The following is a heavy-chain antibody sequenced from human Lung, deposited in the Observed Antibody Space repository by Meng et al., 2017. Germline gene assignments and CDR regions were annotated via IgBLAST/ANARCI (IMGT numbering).Heavy chain of an antibody. V-gene: IGHV4-39*07. CDR3: VISSHN. CDR1: GGSITSTSSY. D-gene: IGHD3-3*02. Sequence: QLHLQESGPGLVKLSETLSLTCPISGGSITSTSSYWGWVRQPPGKGLEWIGSIYYRGSTNYNPSLKSRISMSVDMSKNQFSLKVNSVTAADTAIYYCVISSHNWGQGTLVTVSS. CDR2: IYYRGST. J-gene: IGHJ4*02.